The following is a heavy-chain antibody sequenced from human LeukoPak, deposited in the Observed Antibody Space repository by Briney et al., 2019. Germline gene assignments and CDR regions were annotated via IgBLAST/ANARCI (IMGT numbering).Heavy chain of an antibody. CDR3: ARQFSLAGTAFDY. V-gene: IGHV4-38-2*02. J-gene: IGHJ4*02. D-gene: IGHD6-19*01. CDR2: IFHIGTT. Sequence: SETLSLTCTVSGYSISSGYYWGWIRQPPGKGLEWIGSIFHIGTTNYNPSLKSRVTISVDTSKNQFSLKLSSVTAADTAVYYCARQFSLAGTAFDYWGQGTLVTVSS. CDR1: GYSISSGYY.